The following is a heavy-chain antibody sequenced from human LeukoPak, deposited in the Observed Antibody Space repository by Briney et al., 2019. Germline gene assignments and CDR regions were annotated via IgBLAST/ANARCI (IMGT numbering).Heavy chain of an antibody. CDR2: IKQDGSEK. CDR1: GFTFSNYA. V-gene: IGHV3-7*01. CDR3: ARRAYIDY. D-gene: IGHD1-26*01. J-gene: IGHJ4*02. Sequence: GGSLRLSCAASGFTFSNYAMTWVRQAPGKGLEWVANIKQDGSEKYYVDSVKGRFTISRDNAKNSLYLQMNSLRAEDTAVYYCARRAYIDYWGQGTLVTVSS.